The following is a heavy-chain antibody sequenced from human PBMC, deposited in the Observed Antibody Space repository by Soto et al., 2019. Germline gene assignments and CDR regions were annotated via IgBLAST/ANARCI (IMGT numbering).Heavy chain of an antibody. D-gene: IGHD3-10*01. CDR1: GGSISSSSYY. CDR3: ASKVLLWFGELLYGY. Sequence: PSETLSLTCTVSGGSISSSSYYWGWIRQPPGKGLEWIGSIYYSGSTYYNPSLKSRVTISVDTSKNQFSLKLSSVTAADTAVYYCASKVLLWFGELLYGYWGQGTLVTVSS. V-gene: IGHV4-39*01. CDR2: IYYSGST. J-gene: IGHJ4*02.